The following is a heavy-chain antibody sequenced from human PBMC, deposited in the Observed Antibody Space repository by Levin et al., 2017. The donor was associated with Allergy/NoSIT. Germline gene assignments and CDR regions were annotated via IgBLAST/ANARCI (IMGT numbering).Heavy chain of an antibody. Sequence: SETLSLTCTVSGVSISGYYWSWIRQPPGKGLECIGYIYYSGSTNYNPSLKRRVTISVDTSKNQFSLKLSSVTAADTAVYYCARGVGGDYSPFDYWGQGTLVTVSS. D-gene: IGHD2-15*01. CDR3: ARGVGGDYSPFDY. CDR2: IYYSGST. J-gene: IGHJ4*02. V-gene: IGHV4-59*01. CDR1: GVSISGYY.